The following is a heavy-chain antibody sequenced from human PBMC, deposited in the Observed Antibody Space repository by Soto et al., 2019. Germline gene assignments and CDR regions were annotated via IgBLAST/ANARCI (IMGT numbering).Heavy chain of an antibody. CDR3: ARVYCSGGGCYGIDY. J-gene: IGHJ4*02. CDR2: INPSGGST. CDR1: GYTFTSYY. D-gene: IGHD2-15*01. Sequence: ASVKVSCKASGYTFTSYYRHWVRQAPGQGLEWMGIINPSGGSTSYAQKFQGRVTMTRDTSTSTVYMELSSLRSEDTAVYYCARVYCSGGGCYGIDYWGQGTQVTVSS. V-gene: IGHV1-46*01.